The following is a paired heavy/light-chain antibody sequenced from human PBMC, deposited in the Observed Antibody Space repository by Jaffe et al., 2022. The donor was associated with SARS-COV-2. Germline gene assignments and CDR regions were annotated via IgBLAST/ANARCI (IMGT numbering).Light chain of an antibody. CDR2: ENN. J-gene: IGLJ3*02. V-gene: IGLV1-51*02. CDR1: SSNIGSNY. Sequence: QSVLTQPPSMSAAPGQKVTISCSGSSSNIGSNYVSWYQQFPGTAPKLLIYENNKRPSGIPDRFSGSKSGTSATLAITGLQTGDEADYYCGTWDSSLNVGGFGGGTKLTVL. CDR3: GTWDSSLNVGG.
Heavy chain of an antibody. D-gene: IGHD3-3*01. V-gene: IGHV3-30*09. J-gene: IGHJ3*02. CDR3: ARDRSPEWFDVFDI. Sequence: QVQLVESGGGVVQPGRSLRLSCAASGFTFSSYAMHWVRQAPGKGLEWVAIISYDGSHENYADSVKGRFAISRDNSRNTLYLQMNGLRPQDTAVYYCARDRSPEWFDVFDIWGRGTMASVSS. CDR2: ISYDGSHE. CDR1: GFTFSSYA.